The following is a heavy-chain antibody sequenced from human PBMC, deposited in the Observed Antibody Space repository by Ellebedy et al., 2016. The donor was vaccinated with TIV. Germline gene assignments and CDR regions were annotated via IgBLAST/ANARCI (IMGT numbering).Heavy chain of an antibody. V-gene: IGHV1-46*01. Sequence: ASVKVSCKAFGYTVTKYYVHWVRQAPGQGLEWVGIIDPSGGSTTYAQKFQGRVTMTRDTSTNTVYMELSSLRSEDTAIYYCARKYYFDYWGQGTLVTVSS. CDR3: ARKYYFDY. J-gene: IGHJ4*02. CDR2: IDPSGGST. CDR1: GYTVTKYY.